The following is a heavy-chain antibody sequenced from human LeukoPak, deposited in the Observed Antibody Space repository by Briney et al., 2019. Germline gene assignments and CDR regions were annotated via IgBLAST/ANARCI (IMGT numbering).Heavy chain of an antibody. CDR1: GFTFSSYS. J-gene: IGHJ4*02. V-gene: IGHV3-21*04. D-gene: IGHD6-19*01. CDR3: TRPYSSGWSSFDY. Sequence: PGGSLRLSCAASGFTFSSYSMNWVRQAPGKGLEWVSSISSSSSYIYYADSVKGRFTISRDNAKNSLYLQMNSLKTEDTAVYYCTRPYSSGWSSFDYWGQGTLVTVSS. CDR2: ISSSSSYI.